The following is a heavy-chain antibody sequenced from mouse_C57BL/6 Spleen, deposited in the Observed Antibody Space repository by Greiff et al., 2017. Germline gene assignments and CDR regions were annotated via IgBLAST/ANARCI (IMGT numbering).Heavy chain of an antibody. CDR1: GYAFSSSW. CDR2: IYPGDGDT. Sequence: VQLQQSGPELVKPGASVKISCKASGYAFSSSWMNWVKPRPGKGLEWIGRIYPGDGDTNYNGKFKGKATLTADKSSSTAYMQLSSLTSEDSAVYFCARSGAGYYGSLDYWGQGTTLTVSS. D-gene: IGHD1-1*01. CDR3: ARSGAGYYGSLDY. J-gene: IGHJ2*01. V-gene: IGHV1-82*01.